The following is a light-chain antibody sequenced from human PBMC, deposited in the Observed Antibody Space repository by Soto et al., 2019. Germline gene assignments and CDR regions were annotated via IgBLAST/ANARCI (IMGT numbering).Light chain of an antibody. CDR3: QQYIDWPRT. V-gene: IGKV3-15*01. CDR2: GAT. J-gene: IGKJ1*01. CDR1: QSVDNR. Sequence: EIVMTQSPATLSVSPGERATLSCRASQSVDNRLAWYQHTPGQPPRLLIYGATYRATGVPAKFSGSGSGTEFTLTITSLQSEDFALYYCQQYIDWPRTCGQGTKVDI.